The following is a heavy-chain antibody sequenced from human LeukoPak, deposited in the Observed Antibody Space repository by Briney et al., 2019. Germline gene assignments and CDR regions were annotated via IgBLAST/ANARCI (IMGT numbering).Heavy chain of an antibody. J-gene: IGHJ6*04. CDR2: VSSSGSTI. CDR1: GFTFRSFE. Sequence: GGSLRLSCAASGFTFRSFEINWVRQAPGKGLEWVSYVSSSGSTIYYADSLKGRFTVSRDNAKNSLYLQMNSLRAEDTAVYYCARMAAGYYGVDVWGKGTTVSVSS. V-gene: IGHV3-48*03. CDR3: ARMAAGYYGVDV. D-gene: IGHD5-24*01.